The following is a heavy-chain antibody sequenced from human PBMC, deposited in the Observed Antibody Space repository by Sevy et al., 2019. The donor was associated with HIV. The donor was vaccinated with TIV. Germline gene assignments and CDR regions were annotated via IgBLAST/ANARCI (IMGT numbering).Heavy chain of an antibody. D-gene: IGHD3-22*01. Sequence: GGSLRLSCAASGFTFSSYAMSWDRQAPGKGLEWVSAISGSGGSTYYAYSVKGRFTISRDNSKNTLYLQMNSLRAEDTAVYYSAKGGITMLVVVIGEGAFDIWGQGTMVTVSS. J-gene: IGHJ3*02. CDR2: ISGSGGST. V-gene: IGHV3-23*01. CDR3: AKGGITMLVVVIGEGAFDI. CDR1: GFTFSSYA.